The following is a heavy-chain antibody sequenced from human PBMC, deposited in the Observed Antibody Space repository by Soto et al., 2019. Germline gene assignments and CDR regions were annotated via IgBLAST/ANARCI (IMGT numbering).Heavy chain of an antibody. J-gene: IGHJ4*02. CDR1: GFSFETCA. Sequence: EVQLLESGGGLVQPVGSLRLSCAASGFSFETCAMSWVRQAPGKGLEWVLGISGSGGSTYYADSVKGRLTISRDNSKNTLYLEMNNLTADDTAIYYCAKGKTSGWYYFDFWGQGTLVTVSS. V-gene: IGHV3-23*01. CDR2: ISGSGGST. CDR3: AKGKTSGWYYFDF. D-gene: IGHD6-19*01.